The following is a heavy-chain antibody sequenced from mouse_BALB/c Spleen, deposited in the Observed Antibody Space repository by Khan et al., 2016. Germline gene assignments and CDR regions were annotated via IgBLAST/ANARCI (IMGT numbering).Heavy chain of an antibody. V-gene: IGHV1-15*01. Sequence: QVQLQQSGAELVRPGASVTLSCKASGYTFSDYEMHWVKQTPVHGLQWIGSIDPETGGTAYNQKFKGQATLTAGRSSSTSYMELRSLTSEDSAVYYCTRKGIFYWTYDFASWGQGTTLTVSS. J-gene: IGHJ2*01. D-gene: IGHD1-1*01. CDR3: TRKGIFYWTYDFAS. CDR2: IDPETGGT. CDR1: GYTFSDYE.